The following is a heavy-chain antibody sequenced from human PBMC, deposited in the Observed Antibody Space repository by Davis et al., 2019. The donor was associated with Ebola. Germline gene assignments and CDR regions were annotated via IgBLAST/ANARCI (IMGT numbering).Heavy chain of an antibody. Sequence: ASVKVSCKASGYTFTNYGITWVRQAPGQGLEWMGWINPHNGNTNYAQNVQGRVTMTTDTSTSTAYMEVSSLRSEDTAVYYCAREVGRREDVWGQGTTVTVSS. CDR2: INPHNGNT. J-gene: IGHJ6*02. D-gene: IGHD3-16*01. CDR1: GYTFTNYG. CDR3: AREVGRREDV. V-gene: IGHV1-18*04.